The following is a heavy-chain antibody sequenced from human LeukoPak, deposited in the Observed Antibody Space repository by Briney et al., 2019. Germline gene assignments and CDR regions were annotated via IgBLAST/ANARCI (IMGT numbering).Heavy chain of an antibody. J-gene: IGHJ4*01. Sequence: GGSLRLSCAASGFTFSSYWMTWVRQAPGKGLEWVANIKQDGSEKYYVDSVKGRFTISRDNANNSLYLQMNSLRAEDTAVYYCARDWDCGTSTCYGALGYWGQEPWSPSPQ. CDR3: ARDWDCGTSTCYGALGY. CDR1: GFTFSSYW. CDR2: IKQDGSEK. V-gene: IGHV3-7*01. D-gene: IGHD2-2*01.